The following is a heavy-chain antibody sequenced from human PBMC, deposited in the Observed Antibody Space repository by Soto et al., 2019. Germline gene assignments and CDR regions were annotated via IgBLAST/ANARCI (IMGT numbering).Heavy chain of an antibody. CDR1: GGSISSSSYY. D-gene: IGHD5-18*01. CDR2: IYYSGST. Sequence: SETLSLTCTVSGGSISSSSYYWGWIRQPPGKGLEWIGSIYYSGSTYYNPSLKSRVTISVDTSKNQFSLKLSSVTAADTAVYYCASHYLVDTAMVTSPYYFDYWGQGTLVTVTS. V-gene: IGHV4-39*01. CDR3: ASHYLVDTAMVTSPYYFDY. J-gene: IGHJ4*02.